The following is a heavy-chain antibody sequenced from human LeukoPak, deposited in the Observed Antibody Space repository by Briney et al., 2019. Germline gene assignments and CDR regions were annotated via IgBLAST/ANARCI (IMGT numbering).Heavy chain of an antibody. V-gene: IGHV3-21*06. CDR1: GFTLSGYS. D-gene: IGHD3-3*02. CDR3: AGTSSSILNY. Sequence: GGSLRLSCQASGFTLSGYSMNWVRQAPGKGLEWVSSLISSSNNKYYVESVKGRFTISRDNAKNSLHLQMNNLRAEDTAVYYCAGTSSSILNYWGQGTLVTVSS. CDR2: LISSSNNK. J-gene: IGHJ4*02.